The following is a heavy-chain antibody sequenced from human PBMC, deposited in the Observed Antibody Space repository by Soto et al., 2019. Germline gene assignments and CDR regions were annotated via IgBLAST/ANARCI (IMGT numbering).Heavy chain of an antibody. Sequence: QAQLHESGPGLVKPSETLSLSCTVSGASVNSNYWSWIRQSPGKGLEWIGYIDHRGTTNCNPSLKSRVTISSDTPKNQFSLRLSSVTAVDTAVYYCATGGGWLPDTWGQGTLVTVSS. CDR1: GASVNSNY. V-gene: IGHV4-59*02. D-gene: IGHD5-12*01. J-gene: IGHJ4*02. CDR3: ATGGGWLPDT. CDR2: IDHRGTT.